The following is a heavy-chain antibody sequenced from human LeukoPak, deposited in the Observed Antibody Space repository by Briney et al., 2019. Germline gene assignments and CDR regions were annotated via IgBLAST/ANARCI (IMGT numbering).Heavy chain of an antibody. CDR1: GFNVSSKY. CDR2: IYNGGSA. V-gene: IGHV3-66*01. D-gene: IGHD6-13*01. J-gene: IGHJ4*02. Sequence: GGSLRLSCAASGFNVSSKYMSWVRQAPGKGLEWVSVIYNGGSANYADSVKGRFTISRDNSKNKVYLQMNSLRVEDTAVYYCAREASYSGSWWYFHHWGQGTLVTVSS. CDR3: AREASYSGSWWYFHH.